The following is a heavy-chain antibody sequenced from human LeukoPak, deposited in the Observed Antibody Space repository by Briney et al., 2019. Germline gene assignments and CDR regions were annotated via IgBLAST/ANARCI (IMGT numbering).Heavy chain of an antibody. D-gene: IGHD2-2*03. V-gene: IGHV1-18*01. CDR2: IGAYNGNT. Sequence: ASVKVSCKASGYTFTSYGISWVRQAPGQGLEWMGWIGAYNGNTNYAQKLQGRVTMTTDTSTSTAYMELRSLRSDDTAVYYCARDRSGYLGDTQYYFDYWGQGTLVTVSS. CDR1: GYTFTSYG. J-gene: IGHJ4*02. CDR3: ARDRSGYLGDTQYYFDY.